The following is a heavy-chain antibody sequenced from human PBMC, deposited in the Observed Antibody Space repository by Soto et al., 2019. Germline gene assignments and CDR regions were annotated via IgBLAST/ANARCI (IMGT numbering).Heavy chain of an antibody. CDR1: GGSISSSSYY. CDR2: IYYSGST. D-gene: IGHD2-8*01. Sequence: SETLSLTCTVSGGSISSSSYYWGWIRKPPGKGLEWIGSIYYSGSTYYNPSLKSRVTISVDTSKNQFSLKLSSVTAADTAVYYCARHGEYCTNGVCYPRVYYYMDVWGKGTTVTVSS. J-gene: IGHJ6*03. V-gene: IGHV4-39*01. CDR3: ARHGEYCTNGVCYPRVYYYMDV.